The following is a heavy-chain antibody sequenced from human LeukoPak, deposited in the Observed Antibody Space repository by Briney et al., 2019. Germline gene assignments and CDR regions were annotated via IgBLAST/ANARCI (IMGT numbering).Heavy chain of an antibody. V-gene: IGHV3-30*04. CDR1: EFTFSSYA. CDR3: ARGGSSYYYCDY. CDR2: ISYDGGNQ. Sequence: GRSLRLSCAASEFTFSSYAMHWVRQAPGKGLEWVAVISYDGGNQYYADSVKGRFTISRDNSKKTLFVQMNSLRTEDTAVYYCARGGSSYYYCDYWGQGTLVTVSS. J-gene: IGHJ4*02. D-gene: IGHD3-22*01.